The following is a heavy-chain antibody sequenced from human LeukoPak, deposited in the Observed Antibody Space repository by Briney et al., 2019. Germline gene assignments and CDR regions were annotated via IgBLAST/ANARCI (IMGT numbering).Heavy chain of an antibody. J-gene: IGHJ4*02. Sequence: ASVKVSCKASGSTFTAYYMHWVRQAPGQGLEWMGIIKSSGGTTSYAQKFRGRVTMTRDTSTSTVYMELSSLTSEDTAVYYCAREEDGGTLDYWGQGTLVTVSS. CDR2: IKSSGGTT. V-gene: IGHV1-46*01. CDR1: GSTFTAYY. D-gene: IGHD1-14*01. CDR3: AREEDGGTLDY.